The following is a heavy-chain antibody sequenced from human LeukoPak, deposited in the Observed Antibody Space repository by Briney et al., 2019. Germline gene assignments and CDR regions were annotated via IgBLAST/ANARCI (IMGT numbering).Heavy chain of an antibody. CDR3: AKGGGSYLLGAFDI. V-gene: IGHV3-23*01. CDR2: ISGSGGST. D-gene: IGHD1-26*01. Sequence: GGSLRLSCAASGFTFSSYAMSWVRQATGKGLEWASAISGSGGSTYYADSVKGRFTISRDNSKNTLYLQMNSLRAEDTAVYYCAKGGGSYLLGAFDIWGQGTMVTVSS. J-gene: IGHJ3*02. CDR1: GFTFSSYA.